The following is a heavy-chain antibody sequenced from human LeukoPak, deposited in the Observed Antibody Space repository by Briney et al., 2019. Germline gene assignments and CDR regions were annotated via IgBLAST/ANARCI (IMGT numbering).Heavy chain of an antibody. CDR1: GGSISSGGYY. V-gene: IGHV4-31*03. J-gene: IGHJ4*02. Sequence: TSETLSLTCTVSGGSISSGGYYWSWIRQHPGKGLEWIGYIYYSGSTYYNPSLKSRVTISVDTSKNQFSLKLSSVTAADTAVYYCASVDTALVADYWGQGTLVTVSS. CDR2: IYYSGST. D-gene: IGHD5-18*01. CDR3: ASVDTALVADY.